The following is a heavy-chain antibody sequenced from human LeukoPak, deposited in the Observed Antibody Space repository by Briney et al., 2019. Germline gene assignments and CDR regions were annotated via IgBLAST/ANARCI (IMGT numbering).Heavy chain of an antibody. J-gene: IGHJ4*02. CDR3: ARDAAMYSSGWYFDY. V-gene: IGHV1-46*01. CDR2: INPSGGST. D-gene: IGHD6-19*01. Sequence: ASVKVSCKASGYTFTSYYMHWVRQAPGQGLEWMGIINPSGGSTSYAQKFQGRVTTTRDTSTSTVYMELSSLRSEDTAVYYCARDAAMYSSGWYFDYWGQGTLVTVSS. CDR1: GYTFTSYY.